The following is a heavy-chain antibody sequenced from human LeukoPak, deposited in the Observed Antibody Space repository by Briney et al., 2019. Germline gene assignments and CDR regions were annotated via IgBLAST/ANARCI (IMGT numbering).Heavy chain of an antibody. V-gene: IGHV3-33*01. Sequence: XXEWVAVIWYDGSNKYYADSVKGRFTISRDNSKNTLYLQMNSLRAEDTAVYYCARDREQWLVMDFDYWGQGTLVTVSS. J-gene: IGHJ4*02. CDR2: IWYDGSNK. D-gene: IGHD6-19*01. CDR3: ARDREQWLVMDFDY.